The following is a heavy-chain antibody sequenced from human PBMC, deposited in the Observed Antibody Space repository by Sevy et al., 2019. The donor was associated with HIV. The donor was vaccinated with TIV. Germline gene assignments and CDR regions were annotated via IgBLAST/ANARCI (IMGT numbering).Heavy chain of an antibody. Sequence: ASVKVSCKTTGYIFSDYNMHWVRQAPGQGLEWMALINPNSGVTIYAQKFRGRVSLTRDTSMSTAYMERNARTSDETAVYYCVREDINAPRTLLSLDIWGQGTMVTVSS. V-gene: IGHV1-2*06. J-gene: IGHJ3*02. D-gene: IGHD3-3*01. CDR2: INPNSGVT. CDR1: GYIFSDYN. CDR3: VREDINAPRTLLSLDI.